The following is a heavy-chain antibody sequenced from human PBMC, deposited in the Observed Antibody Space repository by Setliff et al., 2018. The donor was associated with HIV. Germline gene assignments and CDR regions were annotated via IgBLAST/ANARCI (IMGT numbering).Heavy chain of an antibody. CDR2: INYAGAA. J-gene: IGHJ6*02. D-gene: IGHD2-21*02. CDR1: SLSGYF. Sequence: SLSGYFWVWVRQSPGRGLEWIGEINYAGAANYSPSLKSRVTMSIDTSKNQFSLKLSSVTAADTGIYFCARGGAVTVLGIPSYYSFYGLDKWGQGTTVTVSS. CDR3: ARGGAVTVLGIPSYYSFYGLDK. V-gene: IGHV4-34*01.